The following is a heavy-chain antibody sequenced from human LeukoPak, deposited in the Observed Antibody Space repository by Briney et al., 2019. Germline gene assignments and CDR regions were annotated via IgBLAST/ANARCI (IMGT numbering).Heavy chain of an antibody. J-gene: IGHJ4*02. D-gene: IGHD3-16*01. CDR1: GGSISSYY. V-gene: IGHV4-59*01. Sequence: SETLSLTCTVSGGSISSYYWSWIRQPPGKGLEWIGYIYYSGSTNYNPSLKSRVTISVDTSKNQFSLKLSSVTAADTAVYYCAISRGGFFDYWGQGTLVTVSS. CDR3: AISRGGFFDY. CDR2: IYYSGST.